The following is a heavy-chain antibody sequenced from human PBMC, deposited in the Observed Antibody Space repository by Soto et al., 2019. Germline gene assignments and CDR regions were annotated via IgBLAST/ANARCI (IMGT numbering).Heavy chain of an antibody. CDR2: IKSKIDGGTT. J-gene: IGHJ4*01. CDR1: GFTSSTAW. D-gene: IGHD3-16*01. CDR3: TTDSHLSARLVRFDL. V-gene: IGHV3-15*07. Sequence: GGSLRLSCAASGFTSSTAWINWVRQAPGKGLEWVGRIKSKIDGGTTDFAAFVQGRFAISRDDSQDTMFLQMNSLKSEDTAVYYCTTDSHLSARLVRFDLWGRGTLVTVSS.